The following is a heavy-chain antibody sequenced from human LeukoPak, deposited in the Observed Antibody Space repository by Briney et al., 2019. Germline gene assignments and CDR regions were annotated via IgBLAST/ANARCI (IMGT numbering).Heavy chain of an antibody. D-gene: IGHD3-22*01. CDR3: SGRSDCSGYLSDAFDI. J-gene: IGHJ3*02. CDR2: IRSSSSYI. CDR1: GFTFTSYS. V-gene: IGHV3-21*01. Sequence: GGSLRLSCAASGFTFTSYSMNWVRQAPGKGLEWVSSIRSSSSYIYYADSVKGRFSISRDNAKNSLYLQMNSLRAEDTAVYSSSGRSDCSGYLSDAFDIWGQGTMVTVSS.